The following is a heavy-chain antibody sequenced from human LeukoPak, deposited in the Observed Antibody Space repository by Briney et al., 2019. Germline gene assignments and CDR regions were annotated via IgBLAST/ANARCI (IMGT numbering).Heavy chain of an antibody. Sequence: GGSLRLPCAVSGFTVSSNYMSWVRQAPGKGLEWVSVISSGGGTDYADSVKGRFIMSRDTSKNTLHLQMNSLRVEDTAVYYCATSGGSGWYEGRFDYWGQGTQVTVSS. V-gene: IGHV3-66*01. CDR1: GFTVSSNY. CDR3: ATSGGSGWYEGRFDY. CDR2: ISSGGGT. D-gene: IGHD6-19*01. J-gene: IGHJ4*02.